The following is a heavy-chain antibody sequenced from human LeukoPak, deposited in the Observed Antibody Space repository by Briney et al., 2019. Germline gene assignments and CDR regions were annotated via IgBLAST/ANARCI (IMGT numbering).Heavy chain of an antibody. CDR3: ARVTIFGVVPRD. Sequence: SETLSLTCPVSGGSISSSSYYWGWIRQPPGKGLEWIGSIYYSGSTYYNPSLKSRVTISVDTSKNQFSLKLSSVTAADTAVYYCARVTIFGVVPRDWGQGTLVTVSS. D-gene: IGHD3-3*01. V-gene: IGHV4-39*01. J-gene: IGHJ4*02. CDR2: IYYSGST. CDR1: GGSISSSSYY.